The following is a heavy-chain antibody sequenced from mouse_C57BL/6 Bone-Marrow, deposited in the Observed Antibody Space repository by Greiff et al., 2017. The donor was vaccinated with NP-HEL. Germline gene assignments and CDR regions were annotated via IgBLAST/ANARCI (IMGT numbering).Heavy chain of an antibody. J-gene: IGHJ4*01. CDR2: IWSGGST. D-gene: IGHD3-2*02. CDR3: AKRAYEATERAYAMDY. CDR1: GFSLTSYG. V-gene: IGHV2-4*01. Sequence: QVQLQQSGPGLVQPSQSLSITCTVSGFSLTSYGVHWVRQPPGKGLEWLGVIWSGGSTDYNAAFISRLSISKDNSKSQVFFKMNSLQADDTAIYYCAKRAYEATERAYAMDYWGQGTSVTVSS.